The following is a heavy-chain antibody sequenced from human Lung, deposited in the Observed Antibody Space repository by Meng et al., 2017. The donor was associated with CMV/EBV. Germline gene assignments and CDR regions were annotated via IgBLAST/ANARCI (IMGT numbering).Heavy chain of an antibody. Sequence: SGYRFANYGISWVRLVPGQGLEWVGWMSSHNGNTNYGEKFQGRVTMTMHTSTNAAHMDLRDLRSDDTAVYFCAREVHYYDSHGIDYWGQGTLVTVSS. CDR3: AREVHYYDSHGIDY. CDR1: GYRFANYG. D-gene: IGHD3-22*01. J-gene: IGHJ4*02. V-gene: IGHV1-18*01. CDR2: MSSHNGNT.